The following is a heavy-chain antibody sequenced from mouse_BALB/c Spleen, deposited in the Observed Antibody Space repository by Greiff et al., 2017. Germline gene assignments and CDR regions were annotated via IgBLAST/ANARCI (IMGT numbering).Heavy chain of an antibody. Sequence: QVQLQQSGAELARPGASVKMSCKASGYTFTSYTMHWVKQRPGQGLEWIGYINPSSGYTNYNQKFKDKATLTADKSSSTAYMQLRSLTSEDSAVYYCARGCDLYAMDYWGQGTSVTVSS. J-gene: IGHJ4*01. CDR2: INPSSGYT. V-gene: IGHV1-4*01. CDR1: GYTFTSYT. CDR3: ARGCDLYAMDY.